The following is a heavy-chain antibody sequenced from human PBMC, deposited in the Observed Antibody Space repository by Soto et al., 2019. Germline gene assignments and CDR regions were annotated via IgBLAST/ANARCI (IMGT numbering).Heavy chain of an antibody. V-gene: IGHV3-21*02. CDR3: AGERSALPGARDAMDV. CDR1: GFNFNTYS. CDR2: ISASGAYK. Sequence: EVRLVESGGGLVKPGGSLRVSCAASGFNFNTYSMNWVRQAPGKGLQWVSFISASGAYKYYADSVRGRFTISRDNAKKSVSLEMISLTADYTAIYYCAGERSALPGARDAMDVWGQGTTVTVSS. D-gene: IGHD1-26*01. J-gene: IGHJ6*02.